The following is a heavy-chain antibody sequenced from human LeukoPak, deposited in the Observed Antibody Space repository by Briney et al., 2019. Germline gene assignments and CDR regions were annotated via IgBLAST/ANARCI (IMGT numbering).Heavy chain of an antibody. J-gene: IGHJ4*02. D-gene: IGHD2-2*01. CDR3: ARRSTYRGPFDY. Sequence: PSETLSLTCTVSGGSISSSSYYWGWIRQPPGKGLEWIGSIYYSGSTYYNPSLKSRVTISVDTSKNQFSLKLSSVTAADTAVYYCARRSTYRGPFDYWGQGTLVTVSS. V-gene: IGHV4-39*01. CDR2: IYYSGST. CDR1: GGSISSSSYY.